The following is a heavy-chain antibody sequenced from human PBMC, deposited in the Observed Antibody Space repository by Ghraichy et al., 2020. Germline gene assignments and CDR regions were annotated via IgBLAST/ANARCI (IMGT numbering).Heavy chain of an antibody. J-gene: IGHJ2*01. Sequence: GGSLRLSCAASGFTFSGSAMHWVRQASGKGLEWVGRIRSKANSYATAYAASVKGRFTISRDDSKNTAYLQMNSLKTEDTAVYYCTRPPTTVEKPDWYFDLWGRGTLVTVS. CDR3: TRPPTTVEKPDWYFDL. D-gene: IGHD4-23*01. CDR2: IRSKANSYAT. CDR1: GFTFSGSA. V-gene: IGHV3-73*01.